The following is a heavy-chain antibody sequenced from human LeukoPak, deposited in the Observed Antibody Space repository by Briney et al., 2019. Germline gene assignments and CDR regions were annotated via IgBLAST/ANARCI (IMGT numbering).Heavy chain of an antibody. D-gene: IGHD5-12*01. J-gene: IGHJ6*01. V-gene: IGHV3-48*03. CDR1: GFTFSSYE. CDR2: ISSSGSTI. Sequence: PGGSLRLSCAASGFTFSSYEMNWVRQAPGKGLEWVSCISSSGSTIYYADSVKGRFTISRDNAENSLYLQMNSLRAEDTAVYYCARDTEGDIVATTGGMDAWGQGTTVTVSS. CDR3: ARDTEGDIVATTGGMDA.